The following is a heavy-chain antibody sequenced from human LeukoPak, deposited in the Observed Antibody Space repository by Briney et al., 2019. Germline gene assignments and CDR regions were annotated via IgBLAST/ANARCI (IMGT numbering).Heavy chain of an antibody. J-gene: IGHJ4*02. V-gene: IGHV3-48*03. CDR1: GFTFSRYE. Sequence: GGSLRLSCVASGFTFSRYEMRWLRQAPGKGLEWVSEISGSGTTLFYADSVKGRFTVSRDNAKNSLYLQMNSLRVEDTAVYYCASSPRGVYWGQGTLVTVSS. CDR3: ASSPRGVY. CDR2: ISGSGTTL. D-gene: IGHD3-10*01.